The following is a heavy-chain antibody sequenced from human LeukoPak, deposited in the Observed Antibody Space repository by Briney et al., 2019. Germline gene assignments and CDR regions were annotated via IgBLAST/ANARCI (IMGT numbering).Heavy chain of an antibody. V-gene: IGHV3-53*01. CDR2: IYSGGST. Sequence: PGGSLRLSCAASGFAVSSNYMSWVRQAPGEGLEWVSIIYSGGSTYYADSVKGRFTISRDNSKNTLSLQLNSLRAEDTAVYYCARVLGSVLDYWGQGTLVTVSS. CDR1: GFAVSSNY. J-gene: IGHJ4*02. CDR3: ARVLGSVLDY. D-gene: IGHD3-10*01.